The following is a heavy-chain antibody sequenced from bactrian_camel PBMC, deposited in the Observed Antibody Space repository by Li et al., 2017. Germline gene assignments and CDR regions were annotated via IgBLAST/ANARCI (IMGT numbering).Heavy chain of an antibody. CDR3: ATAFGQSYYSDYGPVPSHVGRFGY. J-gene: IGHJ6*01. V-gene: IGHV3S40*01. Sequence: VQLVESGGGLVQPGGSLRLSCAASGFTFSSSYYMSWVRQAPGKGLEWVSAISWSGDSTNYADSVKGQFTISRDNAKNTVYLQMNSLKPEDTAVYYCATAFGQSYYSDYGPVPSHVGRFGYWGQGTQVTVS. CDR1: GFTFSSSYY. D-gene: IGHD4*01. CDR2: ISWSGDST.